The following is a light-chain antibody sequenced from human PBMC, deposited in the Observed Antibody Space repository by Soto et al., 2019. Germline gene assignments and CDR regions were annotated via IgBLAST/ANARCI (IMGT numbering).Light chain of an antibody. Sequence: EIVMTQSPATLSVSPGQIATLSCRASQSISGNLAWYQQKPGQAPRLLIYGASTRATGIPDRFSGSGSGTEFALTISNLESEDFAVYYCQQYNNWPRTFGQGTKVEIK. CDR1: QSISGN. V-gene: IGKV3-15*01. J-gene: IGKJ1*01. CDR3: QQYNNWPRT. CDR2: GAS.